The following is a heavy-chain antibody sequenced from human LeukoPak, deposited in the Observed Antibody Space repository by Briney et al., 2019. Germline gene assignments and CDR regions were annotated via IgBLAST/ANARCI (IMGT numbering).Heavy chain of an antibody. V-gene: IGHV3-23*01. J-gene: IGHJ4*02. D-gene: IGHD3-10*01. CDR2: IGGTDGTT. CDR1: GFTFRNYV. CDR3: TKRIDGAGSYYIDF. Sequence: GGSRRLSCAASGFTFRNYVMNWVRQAPGKGLEWVSAIGGTDGTTFYAAFVKGRFAISRDNSRNTLYLQMNSLRAEDTAVYYCTKRIDGAGSYYIDFWGQGTVVTVSS.